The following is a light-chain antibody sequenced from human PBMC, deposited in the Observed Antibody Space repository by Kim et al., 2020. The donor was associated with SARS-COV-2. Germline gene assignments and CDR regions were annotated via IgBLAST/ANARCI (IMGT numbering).Light chain of an antibody. CDR1: QIVGNNY. J-gene: IGKJ1*01. CDR3: HQHADAPWT. V-gene: IGKV3-20*01. CDR2: TAS. Sequence: EIVLTRSPGTLSLSPGETATLSCRASQIVGNNYLAWYHQKPGQAPRLLIHTASIRATGIPDRFRGSGSGTDFTLTISRLEPEDFAVFYCHQHADAPWTFGQGTKVDIK.